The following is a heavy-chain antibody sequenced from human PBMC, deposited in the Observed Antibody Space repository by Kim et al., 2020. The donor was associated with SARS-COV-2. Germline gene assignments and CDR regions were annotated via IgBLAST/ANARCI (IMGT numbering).Heavy chain of an antibody. CDR3: ARDPVATATVSPGYYKYYG. D-gene: IGHD5-18*01. J-gene: IGHJ6*01. Sequence: ASVKVSCKASGYTFNDFDISWLRQAPGQGLEWMGWISGKNGNTKYAQKVQGRVTMTADTSTTTVYMELTSLRSDDTAVYYCARDPVATATVSPGYYKYYG. V-gene: IGHV1-18*01. CDR2: ISGKNGNT. CDR1: GYTFNDFD.